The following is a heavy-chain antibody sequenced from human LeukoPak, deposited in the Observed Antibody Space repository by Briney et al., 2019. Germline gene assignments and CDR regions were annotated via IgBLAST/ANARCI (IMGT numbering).Heavy chain of an antibody. J-gene: IGHJ3*02. CDR3: ARVVVVPDAFDI. CDR1: GDSVSSNSAA. D-gene: IGHD2-2*01. CDR2: SYYRSKWYN. V-gene: IGHV6-1*01. Sequence: SQTLSLTCAISGDSVSSNSAAWNWIRQSPSRGLEWLGRSYYRSKWYNDYAVSVESRITINPDTSKNQFSLQLNSVTPEDTAVYYCARVVVVPDAFDIWGQGTMVTVSS.